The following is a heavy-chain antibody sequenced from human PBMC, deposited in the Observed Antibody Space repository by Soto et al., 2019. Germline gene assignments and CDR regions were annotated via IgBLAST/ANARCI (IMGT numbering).Heavy chain of an antibody. V-gene: IGHV4-38-2*01. D-gene: IGHD3-9*01. CDR3: ARLFYDILPDY. CDR2: IYHSGST. CDR1: GYSISSGYY. Sequence: SETLSLTCAVSGYSISSGYYWGWIRQPPGKGLEWIGSIYHSGSTYYNPSLESRVTISVDTSKNQFSLKLSSVTAADTAVYYCARLFYDILPDYWGQGTLVTVSS. J-gene: IGHJ4*02.